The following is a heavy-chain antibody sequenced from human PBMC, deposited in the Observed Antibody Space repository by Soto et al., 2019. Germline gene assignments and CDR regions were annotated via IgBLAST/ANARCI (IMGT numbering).Heavy chain of an antibody. D-gene: IGHD3-10*01. J-gene: IGHJ6*02. CDR1: GYTFTSYA. Sequence: ASVKVSCKASGYTFTSYAMHCVRQAPGQMLEWMGWINAGNGNTKYSQKFQGRVTITRDTSASTAYMELSSLRSEDTAVYYCASYGSGSRTAPPYYGMDVWGQGTTVTVSS. CDR3: ASYGSGSRTAPPYYGMDV. V-gene: IGHV1-3*01. CDR2: INAGNGNT.